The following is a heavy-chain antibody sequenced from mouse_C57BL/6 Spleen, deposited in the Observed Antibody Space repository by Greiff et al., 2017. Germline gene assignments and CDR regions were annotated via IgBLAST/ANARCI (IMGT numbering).Heavy chain of an antibody. J-gene: IGHJ4*01. D-gene: IGHD2-4*01. CDR1: GYTFTRYW. CDR3: ARENYDYGDGTEDY. V-gene: IGHV1-55*01. CDR2: IYPGSGST. Sequence: VQLQQPGAELVKPGASVKMSCKASGYTFTRYWITWVKQRPGHGLEWIGDIYPGSGSTNYNEKFKRKATLTVDTSSRAAYMQLSSLTSEDSAVYYWARENYDYGDGTEDYWGQGTSVTVSS.